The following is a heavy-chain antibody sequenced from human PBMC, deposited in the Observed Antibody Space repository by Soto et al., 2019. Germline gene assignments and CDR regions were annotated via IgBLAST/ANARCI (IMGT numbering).Heavy chain of an antibody. Sequence: EVQLVESGGGSVKPWGSISLSCAASGFTFSNVWMSWVRKAPWKGLEWVGRIKRRADGGTTDYANPVRGRYTFSRDDSKNTLYLKRNSLKTEDSAVYDCTAGYCNGGSCDSVVYWGQGSLVGVAS. CDR1: GFTFSNVW. D-gene: IGHD2-15*01. V-gene: IGHV3-15*01. CDR2: IKRRADGGTT. J-gene: IGHJ4*02. CDR3: TAGYCNGGSCDSVVY.